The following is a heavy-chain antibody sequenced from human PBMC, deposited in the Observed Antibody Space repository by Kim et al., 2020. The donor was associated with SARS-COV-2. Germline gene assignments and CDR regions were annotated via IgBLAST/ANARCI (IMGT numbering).Heavy chain of an antibody. CDR3: AYRGYSYGQTYYYYGMDV. V-gene: IGHV4-59*01. CDR1: GGSISSYY. CDR2: IYYSGST. Sequence: SETLSLTCTVSGGSISSYYWSWIRQPPGKGLEWIGYIYYSGSTNYNPSLKSRVTISVDTSKNQFSLKLSSVTAADTAVYYCAYRGYSYGQTYYYYGMDVWGQGTTVTVSS. D-gene: IGHD5-18*01. J-gene: IGHJ6*02.